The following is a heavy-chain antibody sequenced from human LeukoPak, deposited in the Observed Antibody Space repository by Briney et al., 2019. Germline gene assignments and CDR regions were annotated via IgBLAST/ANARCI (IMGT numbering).Heavy chain of an antibody. CDR2: IKQDGSEK. J-gene: IGHJ4*02. CDR1: GFTFSSYW. Sequence: GGSLRLSCAASGFTFSSYWMSWVRQAPGKGLEWVANIKQDGSEKYYVDSVKGRFTISRDNAKNSLYLQMNSLRAEDTAVYYCARDGHYYDSSGYPTPLGYWGQGTLVTVSS. V-gene: IGHV3-7*01. CDR3: ARDGHYYDSSGYPTPLGY. D-gene: IGHD3-22*01.